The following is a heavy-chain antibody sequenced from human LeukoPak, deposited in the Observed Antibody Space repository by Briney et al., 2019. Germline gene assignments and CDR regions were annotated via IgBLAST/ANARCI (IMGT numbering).Heavy chain of an antibody. CDR1: GYTFTSYD. V-gene: IGHV1-8*01. CDR2: TNPNSGNT. Sequence: ASVKVSCKASGYTFTSYDINWVRQATGQGLEWMGWTNPNSGNTGYAQKFQGRVTMTRNTSISTAYMELSSLRSEDTAVYYCAVSSIVLMVYAPYYYYGMDVWGQGTTATVSS. J-gene: IGHJ6*02. D-gene: IGHD2-8*01. CDR3: AVSSIVLMVYAPYYYYGMDV.